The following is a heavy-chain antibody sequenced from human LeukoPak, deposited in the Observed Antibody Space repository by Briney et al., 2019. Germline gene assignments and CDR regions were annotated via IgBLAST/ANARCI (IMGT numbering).Heavy chain of an antibody. CDR1: GGSFSGYC. V-gene: IGHV4-34*01. CDR3: ARGGFRAAAGTALWY. J-gene: IGHJ4*02. CDR2: INHSGST. D-gene: IGHD6-13*01. Sequence: SETLSLTCAVYGGSFSGYCWSWIRQPPGKGLEWIGEINHSGSTNYNPSLKSRVTISVDTSKNQFSLKLNSVTAADTAVYYCARGGFRAAAGTALWYWGQGTLVTVSS.